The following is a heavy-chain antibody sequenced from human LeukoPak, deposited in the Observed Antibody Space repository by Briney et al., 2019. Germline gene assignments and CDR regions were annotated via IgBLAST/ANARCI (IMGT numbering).Heavy chain of an antibody. J-gene: IGHJ3*02. D-gene: IGHD3-22*01. Sequence: SETLSLTCTVSGGAISSSDYYGGWVRQPPGKGLEWIGSVYHSGSTYYNPSLKSRVTISVDTSKNQFSLKLTSVTAADTAVYYCARGTRYYYDSSGYYYGGAFDIWGQGTMVTVSS. CDR1: GGAISSSDYY. V-gene: IGHV4-39*07. CDR2: VYHSGST. CDR3: ARGTRYYYDSSGYYYGGAFDI.